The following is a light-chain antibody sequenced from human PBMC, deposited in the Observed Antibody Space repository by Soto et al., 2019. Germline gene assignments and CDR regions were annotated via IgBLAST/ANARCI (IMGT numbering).Light chain of an antibody. CDR3: NSYTTSSTRM. J-gene: IGLJ3*02. CDR2: DVS. CDR1: SSDVGAYNS. Sequence: QSALTQPASVSGSPGQSITISCTGTSSDVGAYNSVSWYQQYPGKAPKLMIYDVSNRPSGVSNRFSGSKSGNTASLTISGLQAEDEADYYCNSYTTSSTRMFGGGTQLTVL. V-gene: IGLV2-14*01.